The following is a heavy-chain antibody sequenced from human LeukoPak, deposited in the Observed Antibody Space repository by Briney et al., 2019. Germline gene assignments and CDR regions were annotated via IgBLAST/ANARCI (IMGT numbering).Heavy chain of an antibody. CDR3: ARKRIAAPRRALYGMDV. CDR1: GFTFSSYG. V-gene: IGHV3-33*08. Sequence: GSLRLSCAASGFTFSSYGMHWVRQAPGKGLEWVAVIWYDGSNKYYADSVKGRFTISRDNSKNTLYLQMNSLRAEDTAVYYCARKRIAAPRRALYGMDVWGQGTTVTVSS. CDR2: IWYDGSNK. D-gene: IGHD6-13*01. J-gene: IGHJ6*02.